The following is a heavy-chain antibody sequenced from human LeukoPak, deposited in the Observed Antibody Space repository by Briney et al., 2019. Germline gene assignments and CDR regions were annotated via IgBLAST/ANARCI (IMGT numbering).Heavy chain of an antibody. D-gene: IGHD1-26*01. J-gene: IGHJ5*02. V-gene: IGHV1-24*01. CDR2: FDPEDGET. Sequence: GASVKVSCKVSGYTLTELSMHWVRQTPGKGLEWMGGFDPEDGETIYAQKFQGRVTMTRDMSTSTGYMELSSLRSEDTAIYYCARDNSVGDNAWWFDPWGQGTLVTVSS. CDR1: GYTLTELS. CDR3: ARDNSVGDNAWWFDP.